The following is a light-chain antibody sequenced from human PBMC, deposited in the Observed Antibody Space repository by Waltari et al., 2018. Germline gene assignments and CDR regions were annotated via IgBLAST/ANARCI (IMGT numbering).Light chain of an antibody. CDR3: QQYYNAPLT. Sequence: DIVMTQSPDSLALSLGERATINCKSSQSVLHSSKTKNYLAWYQQKPGQPPNLLIYWASTRESGVPDRFSGSGSGTDFTLTISSLQAEDVAVYYCQQYYNAPLTFGGGTKVEIK. CDR2: WAS. J-gene: IGKJ4*01. CDR1: QSVLHSSKTKNY. V-gene: IGKV4-1*01.